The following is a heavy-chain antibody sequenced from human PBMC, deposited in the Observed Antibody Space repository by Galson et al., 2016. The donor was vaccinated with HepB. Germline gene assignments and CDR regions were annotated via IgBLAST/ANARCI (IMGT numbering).Heavy chain of an antibody. D-gene: IGHD5-12*01. Sequence: CAISGDSVSSNSAAWNWIRQSPSRGLEWLGRTHYRSKWYNDYPVSVKSRIIINPDTSKNQFSLQLKSVTPEDTAVYYCGRGYARGIDYWGQGILVTVSS. V-gene: IGHV6-1*01. J-gene: IGHJ4*02. CDR3: GRGYARGIDY. CDR1: GDSVSSNSAA. CDR2: THYRSKWYN.